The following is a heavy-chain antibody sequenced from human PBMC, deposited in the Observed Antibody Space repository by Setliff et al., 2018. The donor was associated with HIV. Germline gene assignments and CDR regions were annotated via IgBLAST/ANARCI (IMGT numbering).Heavy chain of an antibody. CDR1: GFTFSNAW. D-gene: IGHD1-1*01. CDR2: IKTRTEGGTT. CDR3: TGSVWNPGH. V-gene: IGHV3-15*01. J-gene: IGHJ4*02. Sequence: GGSLRLSCAASGFTFSNAWMSWVRQAPGKGLEWVGRIKTRTEGGTTDYAAPVKGRFTISRDDSKTTLYLQMNSLKTEDTAMYYCTGSVWNPGHWGQGSLVTVSS.